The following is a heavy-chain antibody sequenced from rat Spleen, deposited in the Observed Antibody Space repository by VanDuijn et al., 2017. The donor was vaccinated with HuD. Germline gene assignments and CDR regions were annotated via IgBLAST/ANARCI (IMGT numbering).Heavy chain of an antibody. CDR1: GFSLTSYG. D-gene: IGHD1-12*02. Sequence: QVQMKETGPGLVQTTQTLSVTCTVSGFSLTSYGVHWVRQAPGKGLEWMGIIWGDGSTTYNSALKSRLSISRDTSKSQVFLKMNSLQTDDTGTYYCTRDGEPFDYWGQGVMVTVSS. V-gene: IGHV2-77*01. J-gene: IGHJ2*01. CDR3: TRDGEPFDY. CDR2: IWGDGST.